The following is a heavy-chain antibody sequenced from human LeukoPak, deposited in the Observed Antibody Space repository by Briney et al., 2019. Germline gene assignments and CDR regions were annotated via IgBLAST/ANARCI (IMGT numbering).Heavy chain of an antibody. V-gene: IGHV4-59*01. CDR2: IYYSGST. J-gene: IGHJ6*02. CDR3: ARSPEIFGVVLYYYGMDV. Sequence: TSETLSLTCTVSGGPISSYYWSWIRQPPGKGLEWIGYIYYSGSTNYNPSLKSRVTISVDTSKNQFSLKLSSVTAADTAVYYCARSPEIFGVVLYYYGMDVWGQGTTVTVSS. CDR1: GGPISSYY. D-gene: IGHD3-3*01.